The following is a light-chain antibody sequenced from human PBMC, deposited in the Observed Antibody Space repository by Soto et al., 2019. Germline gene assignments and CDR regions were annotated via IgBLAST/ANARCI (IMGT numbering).Light chain of an antibody. CDR2: AAS. V-gene: IGKV1-39*01. Sequence: QLTQSPSSLSASVGDRVIITCRASQSVSRSLNWYQQKPGQPPKLLLYAASTLRSGVPSRFSGSGSGTEFTLTISSLQPEDFATYYCQQNAITPPWTFGQGTKVEVK. J-gene: IGKJ1*01. CDR3: QQNAITPPWT. CDR1: QSVSRS.